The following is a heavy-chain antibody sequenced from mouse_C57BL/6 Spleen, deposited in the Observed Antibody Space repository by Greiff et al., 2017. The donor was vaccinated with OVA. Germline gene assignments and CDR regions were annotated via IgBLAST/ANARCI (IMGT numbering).Heavy chain of an antibody. V-gene: IGHV1-15*01. J-gene: IGHJ2*01. Sequence: VQLQQSGAELVRPGASVTLSCKASGYTFTDYEMHWVKQTPVHGLEWIGAIDPETGGTAYNQKFKGKAILTADKSSSTAYMELRSLTSEDSAFYYCTNKRYYFDYWGQGTTLTVSS. CDR3: TNKRYYFDY. CDR1: GYTFTDYE. CDR2: IDPETGGT.